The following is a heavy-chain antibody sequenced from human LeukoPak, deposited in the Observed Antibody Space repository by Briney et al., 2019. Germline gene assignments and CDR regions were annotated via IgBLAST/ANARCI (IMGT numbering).Heavy chain of an antibody. V-gene: IGHV4-59*08. CDR3: ARHLRKDGYNYYFDH. D-gene: IGHD5-24*01. Sequence: PSETLSLTCTVSGVSISSFYWSWIRQPPGKGLEWIGYIYYSGSTNYNPSLKSRVTISVDTSKNQFSLKVTSVTAADTAVYYCARHLRKDGYNYYFDHWGQGTLVTVSS. CDR2: IYYSGST. CDR1: GVSISSFY. J-gene: IGHJ4*02.